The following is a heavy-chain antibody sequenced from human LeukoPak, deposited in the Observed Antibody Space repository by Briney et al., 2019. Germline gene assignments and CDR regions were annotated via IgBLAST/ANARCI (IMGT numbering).Heavy chain of an antibody. CDR1: GFTFSSYE. Sequence: PGGSLRLSCAASGFTFSSYEMNWVRQVPGRGLEWVSYISRSGTTIYYADSVKGRFTISRDNAKSSLYLQMNSLRAEDTAVYYCARVSRGYSYGYLQVAPYYYYYYMDVWGKGTTVTVSS. CDR2: ISRSGTTI. D-gene: IGHD5-18*01. CDR3: ARVSRGYSYGYLQVAPYYYYYYMDV. J-gene: IGHJ6*03. V-gene: IGHV3-48*03.